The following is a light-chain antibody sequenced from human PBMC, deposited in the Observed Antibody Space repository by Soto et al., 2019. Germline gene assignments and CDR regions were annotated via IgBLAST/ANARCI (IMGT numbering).Light chain of an antibody. CDR3: QQRSNWPPSIT. CDR1: QSVSSY. Sequence: IRLSQSLATLSLSQEERATLSCRASQSVSSYLAWYQQKPGQPPRLLIYDVSNRGTGIPARFSGSGFGTDFTLTISSLEPEDFAVYYCQQRSNWPPSITFGQGTRLEIK. J-gene: IGKJ5*01. CDR2: DVS. V-gene: IGKV3-11*01.